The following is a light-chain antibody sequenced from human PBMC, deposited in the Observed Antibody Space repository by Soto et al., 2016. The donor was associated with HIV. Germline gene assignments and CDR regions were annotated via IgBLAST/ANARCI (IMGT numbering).Light chain of an antibody. Sequence: SYELTQPPSVSVAPGKTARITCGGNNIGGKSVHWYQQKPGQAPVLVVYDDSDRPSGIPERFSGSNSGNTATLTISRVEAGDEADYYCQVWGSTSDPWVFGGGTKLTVL. CDR3: QVWGSTSDPWV. CDR1: NIGGKS. J-gene: IGLJ3*02. CDR2: DDS. V-gene: IGLV3-21*03.